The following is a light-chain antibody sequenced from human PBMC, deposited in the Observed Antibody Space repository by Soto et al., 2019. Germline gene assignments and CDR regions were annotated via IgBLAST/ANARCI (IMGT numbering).Light chain of an antibody. Sequence: EIVMTQSPATLSVSPGERATLSCRASQSINNNLAWYQQRPGQAPRFLIYDASTRATGIPARFSGSGSGTEFTLTISSLQSEDSALYYCQQYNNWPPLTFGGGTKVEIK. J-gene: IGKJ4*01. V-gene: IGKV3-15*01. CDR1: QSINNN. CDR2: DAS. CDR3: QQYNNWPPLT.